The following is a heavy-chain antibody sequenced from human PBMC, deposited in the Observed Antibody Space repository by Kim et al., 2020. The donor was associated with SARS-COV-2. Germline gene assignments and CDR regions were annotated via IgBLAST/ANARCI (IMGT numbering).Heavy chain of an antibody. J-gene: IGHJ4*02. Sequence: SETLSLTCTVSGGSISSSSYYWGWIRQPPGKGLEWIGSIYYSGSTYYNPSLKSRVTISVDTSKNQFSLKLSSVTAADTAVYYCASREGIQLWKRYYFDYWGQGTLVTVSS. CDR3: ASREGIQLWKRYYFDY. D-gene: IGHD5-18*01. V-gene: IGHV4-39*07. CDR1: GGSISSSSYY. CDR2: IYYSGST.